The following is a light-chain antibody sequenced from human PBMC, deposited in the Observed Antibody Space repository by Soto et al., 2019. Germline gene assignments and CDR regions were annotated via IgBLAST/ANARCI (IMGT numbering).Light chain of an antibody. V-gene: IGKV1-39*01. Sequence: DIQMTQSPSSLSASVGDRVTITCRASQSISSYLNWYQQKPGKAPKLLIYAASSLQSGVPSRFSGSGSGTDFTLTISSLQPEDFATYYCQQSYSTPPSFAQGTKPAIK. CDR1: QSISSY. J-gene: IGKJ2*01. CDR2: AAS. CDR3: QQSYSTPPS.